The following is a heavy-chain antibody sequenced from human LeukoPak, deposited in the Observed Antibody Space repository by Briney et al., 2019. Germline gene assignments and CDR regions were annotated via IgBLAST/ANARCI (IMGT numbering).Heavy chain of an antibody. CDR3: ARSSRERNWKNGAFDI. CDR1: GGSITSSSYY. Sequence: LETLSLTPTVSGGSITSSSYYLGWIRQPPGEGLEWIGSIYYSGSTYYNPSLKSRFTLSVDTSKNQFSLKCISVTAAATAVYYFARSSRERNWKNGAFDIWGQGTMVTVSS. J-gene: IGHJ3*02. CDR2: IYYSGST. D-gene: IGHD1-1*01. V-gene: IGHV4-39*07.